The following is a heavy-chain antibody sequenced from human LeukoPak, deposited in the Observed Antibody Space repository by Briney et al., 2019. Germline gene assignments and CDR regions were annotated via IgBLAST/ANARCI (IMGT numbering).Heavy chain of an antibody. V-gene: IGHV4-34*01. J-gene: IGHJ4*02. D-gene: IGHD7-27*01. CDR1: GGAFSGYY. CDR3: ARAIRTGLGIGSFDG. CDR2: INHSGST. Sequence: SETLSLTCAVYGGAFSGYYWSWIRQPPGKGLDWIGEINHSGSTNYNPSLKSRVTISVDTSKNQFSLKLNSLTAADTAVYYCARAIRTGLGIGSFDGWGQGTLVTVSS.